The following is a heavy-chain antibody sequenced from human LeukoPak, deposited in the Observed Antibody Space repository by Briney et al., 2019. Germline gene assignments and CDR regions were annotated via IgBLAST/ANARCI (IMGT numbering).Heavy chain of an antibody. D-gene: IGHD7-27*01. Sequence: GGSLRLSCAASGFTFSDYYMSWIRQVPGKGLEWVSYITSSGDTIYYADSVKGRFTISRDIPENSVYLQMNSLRAEDTAVYYCAREGGNWGAGYFDYWGQGTLVTVSS. V-gene: IGHV3-11*01. CDR2: ITSSGDTI. CDR1: GFTFSDYY. J-gene: IGHJ4*02. CDR3: AREGGNWGAGYFDY.